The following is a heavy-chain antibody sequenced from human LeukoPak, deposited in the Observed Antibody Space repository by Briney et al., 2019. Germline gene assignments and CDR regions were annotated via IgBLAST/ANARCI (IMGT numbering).Heavy chain of an antibody. V-gene: IGHV3-21*01. Sequence: KAGGSLRLSCAASGFTFSSYSMNWVRQAPGKGLEWVSSISSSSSYIYYADSVKGRFTISRDNAKNSLYLQMNSPRAEDTAVYYCAKIYELSSSWYVGGFDYWGQGTLVTVSS. CDR2: ISSSSSYI. CDR1: GFTFSSYS. J-gene: IGHJ4*02. D-gene: IGHD6-13*01. CDR3: AKIYELSSSWYVGGFDY.